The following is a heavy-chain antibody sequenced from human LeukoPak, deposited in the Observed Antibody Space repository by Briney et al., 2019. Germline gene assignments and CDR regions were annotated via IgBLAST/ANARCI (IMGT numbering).Heavy chain of an antibody. J-gene: IGHJ4*02. D-gene: IGHD3-3*01. CDR3: ARVLGPVLRFLEWVHGGFDY. CDR1: GFTFDDYG. V-gene: IGHV3-20*04. CDR2: INWNGGST. Sequence: WTGGSLRLSCAASGFTFDDYGMSWVRQAPGKGLEWVSGINWNGGSTGYADSVKGRFTISRDNAKNSLYLQMNSLRAEDTALYYCARVLGPVLRFLEWVHGGFDYWGQGTLVTVSS.